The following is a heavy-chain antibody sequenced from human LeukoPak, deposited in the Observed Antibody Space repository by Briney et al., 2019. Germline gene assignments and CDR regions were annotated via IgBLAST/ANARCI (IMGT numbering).Heavy chain of an antibody. Sequence: AGGSLRLSCAASGFTFSSYGMHWVRQAPGKGLEWVAVIWYDGSNKYYADSVKGRFTISRDNSKNTLYLQMNSLRAEDTAVYYCAREGIAAENDYWGQGTLVTVSS. CDR3: AREGIAAENDY. CDR1: GFTFSSYG. CDR2: IWYDGSNK. V-gene: IGHV3-33*01. D-gene: IGHD6-13*01. J-gene: IGHJ4*02.